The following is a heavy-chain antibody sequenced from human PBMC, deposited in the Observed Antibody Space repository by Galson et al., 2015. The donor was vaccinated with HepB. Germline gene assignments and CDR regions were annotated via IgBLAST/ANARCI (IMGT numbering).Heavy chain of an antibody. CDR1: GYSFTSYW. Sequence: QSGAEVKKPGESLRISCKGSGYSFTSYWISWVRQMPGKGLEWMGRIDPSDSYTNYSPSFQGHVTISADKSISTAYLQWSSLKASNTAMYYCAREDRREGPEADTGITFDYWGQGTLVTVSS. J-gene: IGHJ4*02. D-gene: IGHD1-7*01. CDR2: IDPSDSYT. CDR3: AREDRREGPEADTGITFDY. V-gene: IGHV5-10-1*01.